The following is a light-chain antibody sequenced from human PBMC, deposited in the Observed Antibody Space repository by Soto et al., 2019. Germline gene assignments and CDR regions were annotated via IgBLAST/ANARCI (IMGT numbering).Light chain of an antibody. CDR3: LQHNTFPWT. CDR2: GAF. Sequence: DIQMTQSPSSLSASVGDRVTITCRASQGINDNLAWFQQKPGQVPKRLIYGAFSLQRGVPSRFSGSGSGTEFTLTISSLQPEDFATYYCLQHNTFPWTFGQGTNVDI. J-gene: IGKJ1*01. V-gene: IGKV1-17*03. CDR1: QGINDN.